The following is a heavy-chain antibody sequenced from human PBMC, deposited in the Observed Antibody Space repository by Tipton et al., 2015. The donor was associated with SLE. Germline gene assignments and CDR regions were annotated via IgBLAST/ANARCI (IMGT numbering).Heavy chain of an antibody. Sequence: TLSLTCTVSGASISSFSYYWGWIRQPLGKGLEWIGNMYYTGSTYYNPSLKSRVTISVDTSKNQFSLKLSSVTAADTAVYYCARGPPFDYWGQGTLVTVSS. CDR3: ARGPPFDY. V-gene: IGHV4-39*07. J-gene: IGHJ4*02. CDR1: GASISSFSYY. CDR2: MYYTGST.